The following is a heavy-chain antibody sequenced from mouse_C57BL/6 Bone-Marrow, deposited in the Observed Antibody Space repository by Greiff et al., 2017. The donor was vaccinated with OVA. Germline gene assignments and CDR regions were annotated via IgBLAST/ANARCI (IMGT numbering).Heavy chain of an antibody. CDR2: IHPNSGST. Sequence: VQLQQSGAELVKPGASVKLSCKASGYTFTSYWMHWVKQRPGQGLEWIGMIHPNSGSTNYNEKFTSKATLTVDKSSSTAYMQLSSLTSEDSAVYDCAREGLDSNFLGYWGQGTTLTVSS. J-gene: IGHJ2*01. D-gene: IGHD2-5*01. V-gene: IGHV1-64*01. CDR3: AREGLDSNFLGY. CDR1: GYTFTSYW.